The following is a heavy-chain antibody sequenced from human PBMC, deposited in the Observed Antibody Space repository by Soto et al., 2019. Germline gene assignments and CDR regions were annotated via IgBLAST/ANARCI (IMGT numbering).Heavy chain of an antibody. J-gene: IGHJ4*02. CDR1: GYSFASHW. CDR3: ARCSGSYWHYLDF. D-gene: IGHD1-26*01. V-gene: IGHV5-51*01. Sequence: PGESLKISCKGSGYSFASHWVAWVRQMPEKGLEWIGTIYPGDSDTKYSSAFRGHVTISADTSVSTAYLQWRSLEATDSAIYYCARCSGSYWHYLDFWGQGTLVTVSS. CDR2: IYPGDSDT.